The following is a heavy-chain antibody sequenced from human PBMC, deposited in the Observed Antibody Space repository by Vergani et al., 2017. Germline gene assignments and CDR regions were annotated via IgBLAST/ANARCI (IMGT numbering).Heavy chain of an antibody. CDR2: ISGNGGST. CDR3: AKENPRNSVYDYLYYYHAMDF. V-gene: IGHV3-23*01. CDR1: GFTFNHYA. Sequence: EVQLLESGGDLVQPGGSLRLSCAASGFTFNHYAMNWVRQAPGKGLEWVSGISGNGGSTYYAGSVKGRFPISRDSTKNTLYLQMNSLSAGYPAVYYCAKENPRNSVYDYLYYYHAMDFWGQGTTVTVSS. J-gene: IGHJ6*02. D-gene: IGHD5/OR15-5a*01.